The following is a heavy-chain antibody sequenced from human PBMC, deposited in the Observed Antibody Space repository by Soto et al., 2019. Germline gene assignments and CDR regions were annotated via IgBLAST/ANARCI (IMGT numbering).Heavy chain of an antibody. V-gene: IGHV3-21*01. CDR2: ISSGSSYI. D-gene: IGHD3-10*01. Sequence: GGPLRLSCAASVFTFSTYTMNWVRQAPGKGLEWISSISSGSSYIYYAGSVKGRFTISRDNAKNSLFLQMNSLRADDTAVYYCARDILSGGAYPDSWGQGTKVTVSS. CDR1: VFTFSTYT. CDR3: ARDILSGGAYPDS. J-gene: IGHJ5*01.